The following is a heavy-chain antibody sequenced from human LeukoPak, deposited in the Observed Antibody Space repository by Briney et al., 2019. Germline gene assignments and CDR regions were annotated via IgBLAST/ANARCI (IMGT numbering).Heavy chain of an antibody. CDR2: INPNSGGT. CDR3: ALGGPFWSGRNWFDP. Sequence: AASVKVSCKASGYTFTGYYMHWVRQAPGQGLEWMGRINPNSGGTNYAQKFQGRVTITADESTSTAYMELSSLRSEDTAVYYCALGGPFWSGRNWFDPWGQGTLVTVSS. D-gene: IGHD3-3*01. CDR1: GYTFTGYY. V-gene: IGHV1-2*06. J-gene: IGHJ5*02.